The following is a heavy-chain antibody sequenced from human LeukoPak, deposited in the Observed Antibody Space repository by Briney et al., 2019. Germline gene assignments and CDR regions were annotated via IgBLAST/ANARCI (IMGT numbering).Heavy chain of an antibody. CDR2: ISGSGGST. V-gene: IGHV3-23*01. J-gene: IGHJ4*02. CDR3: AKDSQYSSSSEFDY. D-gene: IGHD6-6*01. CDR1: GFTFSSYG. Sequence: GGSLRLSCAASGFTFSSYGMSWVRQAPGKGLEWVSAISGSGGSTYDADSVKGRFTISRDNSKNTVYLQMNSLRAEDTAVYYCAKDSQYSSSSEFDYWGQGTLVTVSS.